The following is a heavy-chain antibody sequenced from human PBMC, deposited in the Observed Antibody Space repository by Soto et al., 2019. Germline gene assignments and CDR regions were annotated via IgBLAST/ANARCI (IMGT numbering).Heavy chain of an antibody. Sequence: VQLVESGGGLVQPGGSLRLSCAASGFTFSGRSMHWVRQAPGKGLVWASGIDNAGTDSTYADSVKGRFTSSRDNAKNTLYLQMNSLRVEDTAVYYCARGWFGPDVGGKGTTVTVSS. J-gene: IGHJ6*04. CDR3: ARGWFGPDV. CDR2: IDNAGTDS. V-gene: IGHV3-74*01. D-gene: IGHD3-10*01. CDR1: GFTFSGRS.